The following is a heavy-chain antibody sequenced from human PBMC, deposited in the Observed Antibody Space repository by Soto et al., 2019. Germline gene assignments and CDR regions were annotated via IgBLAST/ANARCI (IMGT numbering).Heavy chain of an antibody. CDR2: IDPSDSRT. Sequence: GESLKISCNASGYTFTNNWISWVRQKPGQGLEWMGRIDPSDSRTKYNPSFEGHVTISIDKSINTAFLQWSSLRASDTAVYFCARRHGYSYDFDYWGQGTLVTAPQ. J-gene: IGHJ4*02. CDR1: GYTFTNNW. V-gene: IGHV5-10-1*01. CDR3: ARRHGYSYDFDY. D-gene: IGHD5-18*01.